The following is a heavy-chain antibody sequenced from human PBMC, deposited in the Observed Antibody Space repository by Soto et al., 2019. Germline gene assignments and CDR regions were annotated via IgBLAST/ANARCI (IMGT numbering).Heavy chain of an antibody. CDR1: GYTFTSYG. CDR3: ASRVCGGECYPNNENAFDI. Sequence: ASVKVSCKASGYTFTSYGISWVRQAPGQGLEWMGWISAYNGNTNYAQKLQGRVTMTTDTSTSTAYMELRSLRSDDTAVYYCASRVCGGECYPNNENAFDIWGQGTMVT. CDR2: ISAYNGNT. J-gene: IGHJ3*02. V-gene: IGHV1-18*01. D-gene: IGHD2-21*01.